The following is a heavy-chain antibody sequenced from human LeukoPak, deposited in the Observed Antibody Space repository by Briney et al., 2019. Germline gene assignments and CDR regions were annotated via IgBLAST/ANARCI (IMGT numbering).Heavy chain of an antibody. V-gene: IGHV3-74*01. CDR2: INSDGSST. CDR3: AKTYYDFWSGVFDY. D-gene: IGHD3-3*01. Sequence: GGSLRLSCAASGFTFSSYWMHWVRHAPGKGLVWVSRINSDGSSTSYADSVKGRFTISRDNAKNTLYLQMNSLRAEDTAVYYCAKTYYDFWSGVFDYWGQGTLVTVSS. J-gene: IGHJ4*02. CDR1: GFTFSSYW.